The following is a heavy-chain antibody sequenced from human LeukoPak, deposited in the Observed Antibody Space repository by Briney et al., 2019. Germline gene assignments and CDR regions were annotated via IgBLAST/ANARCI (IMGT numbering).Heavy chain of an antibody. CDR1: GFSFTSYA. CDR2: ISHSGVST. D-gene: IGHD3-10*01. Sequence: GGSLRLSCAASGFSFTSYAMTWVRQAPGKGLEWVSTISHSGVSTYYADSVKGRFTISRDKSKNTLYLQMNSLRVEDTAVYYCAGRPIASGHYAGMDVWGKGTTVTVSS. CDR3: AGRPIASGHYAGMDV. V-gene: IGHV3-23*01. J-gene: IGHJ6*04.